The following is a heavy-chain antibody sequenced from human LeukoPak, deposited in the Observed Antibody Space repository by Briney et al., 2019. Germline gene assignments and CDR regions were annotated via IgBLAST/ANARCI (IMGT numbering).Heavy chain of an antibody. CDR3: ARAYGCSSTSCYYGNYYYMDV. J-gene: IGHJ6*03. CDR1: GYTFTSYD. V-gene: IGHV1-8*03. Sequence: ASVKVSCKAPGYTFTSYDINWVRQATGQGLEWMGWMNPNSGNTGYAQKFQGRVTITRNTSISTAYMELSSLRSEDTAVYYCARAYGCSSTSCYYGNYYYMDVWGKGTTVTVSS. D-gene: IGHD2-2*01. CDR2: MNPNSGNT.